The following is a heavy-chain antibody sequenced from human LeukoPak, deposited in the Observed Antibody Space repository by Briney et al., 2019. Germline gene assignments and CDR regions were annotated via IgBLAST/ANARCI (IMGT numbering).Heavy chain of an antibody. J-gene: IGHJ4*02. CDR3: TRGRIGYCSGTSCYLDS. CDR2: IRTKPYGGTP. V-gene: IGHV3-49*04. CDR1: GFTFGDYT. D-gene: IGHD2-2*01. Sequence: GGSLRLSCTASGFTFGDYTMNWVRQAPGKGLEWVGFIRTKPYGGTPEYAASVAGRFTISRDDSKGIAYLQMNSLKIEDTAVYFCTRGRIGYCSGTSCYLDSWGRGTLVTVSS.